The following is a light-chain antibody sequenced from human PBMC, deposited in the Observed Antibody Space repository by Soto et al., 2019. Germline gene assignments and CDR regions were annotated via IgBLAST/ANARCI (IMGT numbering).Light chain of an antibody. CDR1: SSDVGSYNL. CDR3: CSYAGSNANIYV. CDR2: EGS. Sequence: QSVLTQPASVSGSPGQSITISCTGTSSDVGSYNLVSWYQQHPGEGPKLIIYEGSKRPSGVANRFSGSKSGNTASLTISGLQAEDEADDYCCSYAGSNANIYVFGTGTKLTVL. V-gene: IGLV2-23*01. J-gene: IGLJ1*01.